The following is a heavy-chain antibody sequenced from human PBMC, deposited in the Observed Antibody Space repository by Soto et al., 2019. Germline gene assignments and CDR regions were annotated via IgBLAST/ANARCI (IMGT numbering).Heavy chain of an antibody. V-gene: IGHV1-2*04. CDR3: AKGAVTGSRSRWYLGGGYYYYRMDV. CDR2: INPNSGRT. Sequence: ASVKVSCKASGYTFTGYYMLWVRQAPGQGLEGMGWINPNSGRTNYAQKFQGCVTMTRDTTMSTAYMAVSRLRSDDTAVYYCAKGAVTGSRSRWYLGGGYYYYRMDVWGQGTMVTVYS. J-gene: IGHJ6*02. CDR1: GYTFTGYY. D-gene: IGHD6-13*01.